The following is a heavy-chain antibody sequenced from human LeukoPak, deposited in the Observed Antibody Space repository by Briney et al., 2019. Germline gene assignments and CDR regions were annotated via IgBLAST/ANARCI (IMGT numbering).Heavy chain of an antibody. D-gene: IGHD3-22*01. V-gene: IGHV3-20*04. CDR1: GFTFDDYG. J-gene: IGHJ3*02. CDR2: INWNGGST. Sequence: SGGSLRLSCAASGFTFDDYGMSWVRQAPGKGLEWVSGINWNGGSTGYADSVKGRFTISRDNAKNSLYLQMNSLRAEDTALYYCARAFGEDSSGYNVAFDIWGQGTMVTVSS. CDR3: ARAFGEDSSGYNVAFDI.